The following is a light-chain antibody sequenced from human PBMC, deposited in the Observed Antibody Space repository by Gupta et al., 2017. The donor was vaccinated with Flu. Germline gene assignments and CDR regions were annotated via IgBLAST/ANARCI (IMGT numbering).Light chain of an antibody. J-gene: IGKJ2*01. CDR2: GTF. Sequence: TAKTDYMARYQQKPGLTPMLVIHGTFSRASGIPDRFSGSGPGTDFTLTISRLKPEDFALYYCHQDVTSLGTFGPGTKVEVK. CDR1: TAKTDY. V-gene: IGKV3D-20*01. CDR3: HQDVTSLGT.